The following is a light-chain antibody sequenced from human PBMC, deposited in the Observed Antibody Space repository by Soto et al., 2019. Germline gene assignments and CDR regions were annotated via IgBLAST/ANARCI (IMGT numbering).Light chain of an antibody. CDR1: QDISGY. Sequence: DIQLTQSPSFLSASVGDRVTITCRASQDISGYLAWYQQKPGKAPKLLSNAASTLQSGVPSRFSGSESVTDFTLTISSLQPEDFATYYCQQFNVYPLTFGGGTRVEIK. CDR2: AAS. V-gene: IGKV1-9*01. CDR3: QQFNVYPLT. J-gene: IGKJ4*01.